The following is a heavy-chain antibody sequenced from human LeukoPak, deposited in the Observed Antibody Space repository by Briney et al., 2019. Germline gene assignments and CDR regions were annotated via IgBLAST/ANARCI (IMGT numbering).Heavy chain of an antibody. CDR2: ISAYNGNT. D-gene: IGHD3-22*01. CDR1: GYTFTSYG. CDR3: ARGYYYDSSGYYYVNY. V-gene: IGHV1-18*01. Sequence: ASVKVSCKASGYTFTSYGISWVRQAPGQGLEWMGWISAYNGNTNYAQKLQGRVTMTTDTSTSTAYMELRSLRSDDTAVYYCARGYYYDSSGYYYVNYWSQGTLVTVSS. J-gene: IGHJ4*02.